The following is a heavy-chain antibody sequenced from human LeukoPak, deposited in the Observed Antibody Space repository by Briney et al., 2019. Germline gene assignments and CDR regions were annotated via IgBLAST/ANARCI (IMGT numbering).Heavy chain of an antibody. Sequence: PSETLSLTCAVSGGSISSGGYSWSWIRQPPGKGLEWIGYIYHSGGTYYNPSLKSRVTISVDRSKNQFSLMLSSVTAADTAVYYCARADYDGAYDYWGQGTLVTVSS. J-gene: IGHJ4*02. CDR2: IYHSGGT. CDR1: GGSISSGGYS. D-gene: IGHD4-17*01. V-gene: IGHV4-30-2*01. CDR3: ARADYDGAYDY.